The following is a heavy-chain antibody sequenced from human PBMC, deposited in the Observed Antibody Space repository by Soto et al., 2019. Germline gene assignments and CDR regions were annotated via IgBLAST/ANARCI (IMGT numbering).Heavy chain of an antibody. J-gene: IGHJ6*01. Sequence: QVQLVQSGAEVKKPGSSVKVSCKASGDSFSTYTFSWVRQAPGQGLEWMGRIIPIVCITNYAHKFQGRVMITAEKSMKTAYMDLSSLRTEDTDVYYCACKDELVVPAPRGMDVWGQGTTV. CDR2: IIPIVCIT. CDR1: GDSFSTYT. D-gene: IGHD2-2*01. CDR3: ACKDELVVPAPRGMDV. V-gene: IGHV1-69*02.